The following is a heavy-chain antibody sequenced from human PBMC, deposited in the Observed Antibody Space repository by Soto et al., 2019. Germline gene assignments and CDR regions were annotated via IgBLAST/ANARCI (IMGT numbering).Heavy chain of an antibody. J-gene: IGHJ4*02. CDR2: VYHTGRT. Sequence: SETLSLTCTVSGGSFKSGSYYWSWTRQPPGKGLEWIGYVYHTGRTYYNPSLKSRVTISVDTSKNQFSLKLSSVTAADTAVYYCARLSLSSGWYPFDYWGQGTLVTVSS. CDR1: GGSFKSGSYY. V-gene: IGHV4-39*01. D-gene: IGHD6-19*01. CDR3: ARLSLSSGWYPFDY.